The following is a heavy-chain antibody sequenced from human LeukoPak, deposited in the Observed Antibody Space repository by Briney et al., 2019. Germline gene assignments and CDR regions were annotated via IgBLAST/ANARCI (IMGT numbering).Heavy chain of an antibody. V-gene: IGHV5-51*01. Sequence: GESLKISCKGSGYSFTNYWIAWVRQMPGKGLEWMGIIHPADSDTRYSPSFQGQVTISADKSISTAYLQWSSLKASDTAMYYCAKGIAVAGPEANWFDPWGQGTLVTVSS. D-gene: IGHD6-19*01. CDR3: AKGIAVAGPEANWFDP. CDR2: IHPADSDT. J-gene: IGHJ5*02. CDR1: GYSFTNYW.